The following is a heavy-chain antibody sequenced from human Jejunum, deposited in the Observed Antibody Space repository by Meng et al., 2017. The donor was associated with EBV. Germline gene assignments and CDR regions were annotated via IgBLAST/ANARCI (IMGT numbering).Heavy chain of an antibody. Sequence: EQRLGFCLGMVRSSVNLSLACSVSVASITSSHWWSGVVQARWECVEWSGEIYYTWRTNYKPSLKSRVSMSIDKSKNQFFLNLNSVNVADTAVYYCATSMSGYSYGYSWGQGTLVTVSS. CDR3: ATSMSGYSYGYS. J-gene: IGHJ5*02. CDR2: IYYTWRT. D-gene: IGHD5-12*01. V-gene: IGHV4-4*02. CDR1: VASITSSHW.